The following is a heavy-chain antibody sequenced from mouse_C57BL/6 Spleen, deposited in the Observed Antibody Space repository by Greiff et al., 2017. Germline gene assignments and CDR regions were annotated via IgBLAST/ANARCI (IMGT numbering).Heavy chain of an antibody. D-gene: IGHD3-2*02. CDR1: GYTFTSYW. CDR3: ARFRGLYYAMDY. Sequence: QVHVKQPGAELVKPGASVKMSCKASGYTFTSYWITWVKQRPGQGLEWIGDIYPGSGSTNYNEKFKSKATLTVDTSSSTAYMQLSSLTSEDSAVYYCARFRGLYYAMDYWGQGTSVTVSS. CDR2: IYPGSGST. V-gene: IGHV1-55*01. J-gene: IGHJ4*01.